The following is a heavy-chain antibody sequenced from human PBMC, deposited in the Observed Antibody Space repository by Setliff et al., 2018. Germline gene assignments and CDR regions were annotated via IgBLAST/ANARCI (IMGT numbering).Heavy chain of an antibody. D-gene: IGHD3-22*01. J-gene: IGHJ4*02. CDR1: GGAVSGFY. V-gene: IGHV4-34*01. CDR3: ARSRYYDSSGNNYGLDY. Sequence: SETLSLTCDINGGAVSGFYWSWIRQTPGKDLEWIGEISHNGRVSSSPSLKSRVTISVDRAKNHSSLKLTSVTAADTAMYYCARSRYYDSSGNNYGLDYWGQGTLVTVSS. CDR2: ISHNGRV.